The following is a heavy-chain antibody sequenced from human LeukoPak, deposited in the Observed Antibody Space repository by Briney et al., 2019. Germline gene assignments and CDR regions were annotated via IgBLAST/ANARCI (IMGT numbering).Heavy chain of an antibody. CDR2: ISGSGGST. J-gene: IGHJ1*01. CDR3: MDYDLQH. D-gene: IGHD4-17*01. V-gene: IGHV3-23*01. Sequence: GGSLRLSCEGSGFTFSNYWMGWVRQAPGKGLEWVSAISGSGGSTYYADSVKGRFTISRDNSKNTLYLQMNSLRAEDTAVYYCMDYDLQHWGQGTLVTVSS. CDR1: GFTFSNYW.